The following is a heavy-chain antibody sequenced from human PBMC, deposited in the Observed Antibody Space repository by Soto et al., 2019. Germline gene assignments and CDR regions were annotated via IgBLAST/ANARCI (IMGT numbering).Heavy chain of an antibody. Sequence: PSETLSLTCTVSGGSISSGGYYWSWIRQHPGKGLEWIGYIYYSGSTYYNPSLKSRVTISVDTSKNQFSLKLSSVTAADTAVYYCASHIWGSYRSLGYRGQGTLVTVSS. J-gene: IGHJ4*02. CDR3: ASHIWGSYRSLGY. CDR1: GGSISSGGYY. CDR2: IYYSGST. D-gene: IGHD3-16*02. V-gene: IGHV4-31*03.